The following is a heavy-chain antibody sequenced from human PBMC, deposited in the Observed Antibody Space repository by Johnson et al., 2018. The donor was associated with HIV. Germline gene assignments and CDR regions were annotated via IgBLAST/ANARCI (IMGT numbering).Heavy chain of an antibody. CDR2: ISYDGSEK. Sequence: QVQLVESGGGVVQPGRSLRLSCAASGFTFSSYAMHWVRQAPGKGLECVAVISYDGSEKYYADSVKGRFTISRDNSKNTLYLQMNSLRAEDTAVYYCASYCSGGSCYRRSPSDAFDIWGQGTMVTVSS. CDR3: ASYCSGGSCYRRSPSDAFDI. D-gene: IGHD2-15*01. J-gene: IGHJ3*02. CDR1: GFTFSSYA. V-gene: IGHV3-30*04.